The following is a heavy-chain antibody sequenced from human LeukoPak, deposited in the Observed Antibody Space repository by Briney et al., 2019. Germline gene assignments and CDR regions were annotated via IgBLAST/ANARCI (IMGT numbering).Heavy chain of an antibody. CDR3: AISSGWYDRGYHFDY. Sequence: GGSLRLSCAVSGFTVSSNYMSWVRQAPGKGLKWVSVIYSGGSTYYADSVKGRFTISRDNSKNTLYLQMNSLRGEDTAVYYCAISSGWYDRGYHFDYWGQGTLVTVSS. D-gene: IGHD6-19*01. CDR2: IYSGGST. CDR1: GFTVSSNY. V-gene: IGHV3-53*01. J-gene: IGHJ4*02.